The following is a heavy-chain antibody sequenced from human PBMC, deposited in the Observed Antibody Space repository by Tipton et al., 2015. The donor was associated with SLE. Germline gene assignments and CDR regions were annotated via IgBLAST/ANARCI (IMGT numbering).Heavy chain of an antibody. CDR1: GGTLSNYA. D-gene: IGHD2-21*01. CDR3: ASQKHTGPAY. CDR2: IIPIFGTA. J-gene: IGHJ4*02. Sequence: QLVQSGPEVKKPGSSVKVSCKASGGTLSNYAISWVRQAPGQGLEWMGRIIPIFGTAIYAQKFQGRVTTTADESTSTAYMHLRSLRSDDAAVYFCASQKHTGPAYWGQGTLVTVSS. V-gene: IGHV1-69*18.